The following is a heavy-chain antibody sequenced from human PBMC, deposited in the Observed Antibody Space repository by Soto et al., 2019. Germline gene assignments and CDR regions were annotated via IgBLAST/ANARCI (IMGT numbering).Heavy chain of an antibody. CDR3: AKNQGVELVPLATVDWFDP. CDR1: GFTSENFG. CDR2: ISGSGFKK. V-gene: IGHV3-23*01. J-gene: IGHJ5*02. D-gene: IGHD1-26*01. Sequence: PGGSLRLSCAASGFTSENFGMSLVRHAPGQGLEWSFSISGSGFKKYYADSVKGRFTISRDNSKSTVYLELNNLSAEDTAVYHCAKNQGVELVPLATVDWFDPWGQGSVVTVSS.